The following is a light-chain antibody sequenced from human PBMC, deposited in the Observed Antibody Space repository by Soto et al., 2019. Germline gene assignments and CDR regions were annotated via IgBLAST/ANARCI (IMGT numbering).Light chain of an antibody. CDR3: CSYAGSSTYV. Sequence: QSALTQPASVSGSPGQSITISCTGTSSDVGSYNLVSWYQHHLGKAPRLMIYEGSKRPSGVSNRFSGSKSGNTASLTISGLQAEDEADYYCCSYAGSSTYVFGTETKLTVL. J-gene: IGLJ1*01. CDR2: EGS. CDR1: SSDVGSYNL. V-gene: IGLV2-23*01.